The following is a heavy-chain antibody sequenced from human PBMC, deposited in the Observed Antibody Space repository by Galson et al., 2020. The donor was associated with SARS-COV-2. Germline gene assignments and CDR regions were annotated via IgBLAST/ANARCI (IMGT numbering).Heavy chain of an antibody. V-gene: IGHV1-2*02. CDR2: VDPNSGDT. CDR1: GYIFTDYY. CDR3: ARGDTGYSHD. J-gene: IGHJ4*02. D-gene: IGHD5-18*01. Sequence: ASVKVSCKASGYIFTDYYIHWVRQAPGQGLKCMGYVDPNSGDTNYAQRFQGRVTMTRDTSTKTVYMELSRLTSYDTAVYYCARGDTGYSHDWGQGTVV.